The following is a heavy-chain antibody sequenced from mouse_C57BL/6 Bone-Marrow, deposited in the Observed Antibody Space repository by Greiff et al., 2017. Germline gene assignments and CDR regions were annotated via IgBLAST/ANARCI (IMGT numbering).Heavy chain of an antibody. CDR2: IDPSDSYT. V-gene: IGHV1-69*01. CDR3: ARSELYWYFDV. J-gene: IGHJ1*03. Sequence: QVQLQQPGAELVMPGASVKLSCKASGYTFTSYWMHWVKQRPGQGLEWIGEIDPSDSYTNYNQKFKGKSTLTVDKSSSTAYMQLSSLTSEDSAVYCCARSELYWYFDVWGTGTTVTVSS. CDR1: GYTFTSYW.